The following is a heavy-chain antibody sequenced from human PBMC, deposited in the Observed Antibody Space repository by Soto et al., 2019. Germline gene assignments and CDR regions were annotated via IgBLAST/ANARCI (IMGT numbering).Heavy chain of an antibody. J-gene: IGHJ4*02. CDR2: IYSGGTT. CDR1: GFTVGTNC. D-gene: IGHD3-10*01. V-gene: IGHV3-66*01. CDR3: ARVFFSGSYPAYFDS. Sequence: GGSLRLSCAASGFTVGTNCMSWVRQAPGTGLEWVSFIYSGGTTYYADSVKGRFTISRDNSKNTLYLQMNSLRTEDTAVYYCARVFFSGSYPAYFDSWRQGTLVTVS.